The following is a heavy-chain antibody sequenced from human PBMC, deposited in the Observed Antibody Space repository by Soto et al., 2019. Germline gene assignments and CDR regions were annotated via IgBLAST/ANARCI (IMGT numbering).Heavy chain of an antibody. CDR1: GFTFSNYW. J-gene: IGHJ6*03. Sequence: EVQLVESGGGLVQPGGSLRLSCAASGFTFSNYWMYWVRQAPGKGLEWVSRINSDGSGSSHADSVRGRLTISRDNVKNTLYLHMDSLRAEDTAVYFCERGDCVGGTCYSLAGSFYYYMDVWGKGTTVTVFS. D-gene: IGHD2-15*01. CDR3: ERGDCVGGTCYSLAGSFYYYMDV. CDR2: INSDGSGS. V-gene: IGHV3-74*02.